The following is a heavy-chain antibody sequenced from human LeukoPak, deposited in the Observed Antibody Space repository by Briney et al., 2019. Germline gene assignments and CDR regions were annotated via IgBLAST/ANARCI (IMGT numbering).Heavy chain of an antibody. J-gene: IGHJ3*02. CDR2: INPNSGVT. Sequence: ASVKVSCKASGYTFTGYYLHWVRQAPGQGLEWMAWINPNSGVTNYAQKFQGWVTMTRDTSISTAYMELSRLRSDDTAVYYCARANYCSSTSCFRDAFDIWGQGTMVTVSS. D-gene: IGHD2-2*01. CDR1: GYTFTGYY. CDR3: ARANYCSSTSCFRDAFDI. V-gene: IGHV1-2*04.